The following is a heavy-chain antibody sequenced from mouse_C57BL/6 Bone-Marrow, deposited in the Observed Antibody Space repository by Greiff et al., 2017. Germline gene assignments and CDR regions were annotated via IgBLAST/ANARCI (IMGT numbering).Heavy chain of an antibody. D-gene: IGHD1-1*01. CDR1: GYTFTDYY. CDR2: INPNNGGT. CDR3: ARDYYGSSWYFDY. J-gene: IGHJ2*01. V-gene: IGHV1-26*01. Sequence: VQLQQSGPELVKPGDSVKISCKASGYTFTDYYMNWVKQSHGKSLEWIGDINPNNGGTSYNQKLKGKATLTVDKCSSTAYMELRSLTSEDSAVYYCARDYYGSSWYFDYGGQGTILTVSS.